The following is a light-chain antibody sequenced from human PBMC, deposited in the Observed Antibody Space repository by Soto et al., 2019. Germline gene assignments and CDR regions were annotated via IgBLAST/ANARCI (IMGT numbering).Light chain of an antibody. CDR3: QTWGSGIVV. V-gene: IGLV4-69*01. J-gene: IGLJ2*01. Sequence: QPVLTQSPSASASLGASVTLTCTLSSGHSNYAIAWHQQQSEKSPRYLMKLNSVGSHSKGDGIPDRFSGSSSGAERYLSISRLQSEDEADYYCQTWGSGIVVFGGGTKLTVL. CDR2: LNSVGSH. CDR1: SGHSNYA.